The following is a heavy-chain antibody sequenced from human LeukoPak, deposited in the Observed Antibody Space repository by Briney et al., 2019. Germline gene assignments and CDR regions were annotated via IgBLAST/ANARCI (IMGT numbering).Heavy chain of an antibody. J-gene: IGHJ4*02. D-gene: IGHD3-16*02. V-gene: IGHV1-18*01. CDR1: GYTFTSYG. CDR3: ARDYRLSAKGY. Sequence: GASVKVSCKASGYTFTSYGINWVRQAPGQGLEWMGWISTYNGDTNYAQKIQGRVTMTTDTSTSTVYMELRSLRSDDTAVYYCARDYRLSAKGYWGQGTLVTVSS. CDR2: ISTYNGDT.